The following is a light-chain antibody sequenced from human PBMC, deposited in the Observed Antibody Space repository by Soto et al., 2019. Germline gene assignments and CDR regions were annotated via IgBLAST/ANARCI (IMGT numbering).Light chain of an antibody. CDR3: QQYNTYSPVT. CDR2: KAS. Sequence: DIQMTQSPSTLSASVGDRVTITCRASQSISSWLAWYQQKQGKTPKLLIYKASSLESGVPSRFSGIGSGTEVTLTISSLQRDDFATYYCQQYNTYSPVTFGQGTKVEIK. J-gene: IGKJ1*01. V-gene: IGKV1-5*03. CDR1: QSISSW.